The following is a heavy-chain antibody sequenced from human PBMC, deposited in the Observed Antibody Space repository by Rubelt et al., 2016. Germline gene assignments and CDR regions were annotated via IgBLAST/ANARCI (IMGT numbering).Heavy chain of an antibody. D-gene: IGHD2-2*01. CDR1: GGSFSGYY. CDR2: INHSGST. V-gene: IGHV4-34*01. CDR3: ARLNVVVPTAMGWFDP. J-gene: IGHJ5*02. Sequence: QVQLQQWGAGLLKPSETLSLTCAVYGGSFSGYYWSWIRQPPGKGLEWIGEINHSGSTNYNPSLKGRVTISVDTSKNQFSLKLSSVTAADTAVYYCARLNVVVPTAMGWFDPWGQGTLVTVSS.